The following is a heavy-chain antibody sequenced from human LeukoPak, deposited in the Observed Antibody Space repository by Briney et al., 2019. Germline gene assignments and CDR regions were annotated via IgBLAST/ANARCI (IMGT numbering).Heavy chain of an antibody. Sequence: GGSLRLSCAASGFTFSSYIMSWVRQGLGKGLEWVSSITGRGSSAYYADSVKGRFTISRDNSKSTLYLQMNSLRGDDTAVYYCARDYGDYGLDYWGQGALVTVAS. CDR2: ITGRGSSA. D-gene: IGHD4-17*01. CDR3: ARDYGDYGLDY. J-gene: IGHJ4*02. CDR1: GFTFSSYI. V-gene: IGHV3-23*01.